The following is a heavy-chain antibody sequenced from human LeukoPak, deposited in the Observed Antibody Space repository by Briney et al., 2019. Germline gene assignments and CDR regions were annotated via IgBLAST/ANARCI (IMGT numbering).Heavy chain of an antibody. CDR1: GFMFSKSW. Sequence: GGSLRLSCAASGFMFSKSWMHWVRQVPGKRLVWVARIYNDGSTTNYADSVKGRFTISRDNAANTLFLQMSSLRAEDTAVYYCAREKDDHGDPGPLDAWGQGDLVTVSS. D-gene: IGHD4-17*01. V-gene: IGHV3-74*01. J-gene: IGHJ5*02. CDR2: IYNDGSTT. CDR3: AREKDDHGDPGPLDA.